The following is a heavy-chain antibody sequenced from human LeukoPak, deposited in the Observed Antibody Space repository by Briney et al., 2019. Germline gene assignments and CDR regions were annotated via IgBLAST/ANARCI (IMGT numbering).Heavy chain of an antibody. J-gene: IGHJ4*02. V-gene: IGHV3-30*04. CDR1: GFTFSSYA. CDR2: TSFDGSDN. CDR3: ARAAQYYDSSGFDY. Sequence: GGSLRLSCAASGFTFSSYAMHWVRQAPGKGLKWVAVTSFDGSDNYYADSVKGRFTISRDNSKNTLYLQMNSLRPDDTAVYYCARAAQYYDSSGFDYWGQGTLVTVSS. D-gene: IGHD3-22*01.